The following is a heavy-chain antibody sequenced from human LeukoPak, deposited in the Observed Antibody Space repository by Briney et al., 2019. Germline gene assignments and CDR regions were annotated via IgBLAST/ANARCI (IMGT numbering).Heavy chain of an antibody. CDR1: GYTFTSYD. J-gene: IGHJ4*02. CDR3: AREGYGDYSYYFDY. CDR2: MNPNSGNT. D-gene: IGHD4-17*01. V-gene: IGHV1-8*01. Sequence: GASVKVSCKASGYTFTSYDINWVRQATGQGLEWMGWMNPNSGNTGYAQRYQGRVTMTRNTSISTAYMELSSLRSEDTAVYYCAREGYGDYSYYFDYWGQGTLVTVSS.